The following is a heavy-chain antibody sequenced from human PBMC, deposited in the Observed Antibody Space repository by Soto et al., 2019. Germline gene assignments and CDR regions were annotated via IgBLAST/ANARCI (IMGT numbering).Heavy chain of an antibody. CDR3: AREGGWFGELSS. CDR2: IYYSGST. CDR1: GGSISSYY. Sequence: SETLSLTCTVSGGSISSYYWSWIRQPPGKGLEWIGYIYYSGSTNYNPSLKSPVTISVDTSKNQFSLKLSSVTAADTAVYYCAREGGWFGELSSWGQGTLVTVSS. V-gene: IGHV4-59*01. J-gene: IGHJ4*02. D-gene: IGHD3-10*01.